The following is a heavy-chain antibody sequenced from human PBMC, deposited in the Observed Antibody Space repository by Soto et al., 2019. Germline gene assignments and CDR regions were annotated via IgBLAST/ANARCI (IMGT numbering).Heavy chain of an antibody. D-gene: IGHD5-18*01. V-gene: IGHV4-34*01. J-gene: IGHJ4*02. CDR1: GGSFSGYY. Sequence: SETLSLTCAVYGGSFSGYYWSWIRQPPGKGLEWIGEINHSGSTNYNPSLKSRVTISVDTSKNQFSLKLSSVTAADTAVYYCVRGGGGSYGPRYFDYWGQGTLVTVSS. CDR2: INHSGST. CDR3: VRGGGGSYGPRYFDY.